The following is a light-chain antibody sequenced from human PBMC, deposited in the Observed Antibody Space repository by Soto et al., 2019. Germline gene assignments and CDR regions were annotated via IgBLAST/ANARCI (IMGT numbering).Light chain of an antibody. CDR1: QSISNN. J-gene: IGKJ3*01. CDR3: QQYDSGIFT. V-gene: IGKV3-15*01. CDR2: GAS. Sequence: EIVMTQSPATVSVSPWERVTLSCRASQSISNNLAWYQQKPGQVPRLLIYGASTRATGLPARFTGRGSGTEFTLTISSLQSEDLAVYYCQQYDSGIFTFGPGTKVDIK.